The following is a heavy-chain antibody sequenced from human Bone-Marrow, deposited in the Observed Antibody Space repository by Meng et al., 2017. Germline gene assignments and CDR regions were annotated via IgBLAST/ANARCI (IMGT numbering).Heavy chain of an antibody. CDR3: AKEEVPNDY. D-gene: IGHD1-1*01. V-gene: IGHV3-53*01. CDR2: IYSGGST. J-gene: IGHJ4*02. Sequence: GESLKISCAASGFTVSSNYMSWVRQAPGKGLEWVSVIYSGGSTYYADSVKDRFTVSRDNSKNTVYRQMNSLRAEDTAIYYCAKEEVPNDYWGQGTLVTVSS. CDR1: GFTVSSNY.